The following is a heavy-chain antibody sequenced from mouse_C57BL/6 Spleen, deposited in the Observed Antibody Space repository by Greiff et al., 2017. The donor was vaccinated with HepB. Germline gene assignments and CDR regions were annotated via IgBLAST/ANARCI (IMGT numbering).Heavy chain of an antibody. CDR1: GFNIKDDY. D-gene: IGHD1-1*01. CDR3: TFYSYGSSSWYFDV. J-gene: IGHJ1*03. V-gene: IGHV14-4*01. CDR2: IDPENGDT. Sequence: VQLKESGAELVRPGASVKLSCTASGFNIKDDYMHWVKQRPEQGLEWIGWIDPENGDTEYASKFQGKATITADTSSNTAYLQLSSLTSEDTAVYYCTFYSYGSSSWYFDVWGTGTTVTVSS.